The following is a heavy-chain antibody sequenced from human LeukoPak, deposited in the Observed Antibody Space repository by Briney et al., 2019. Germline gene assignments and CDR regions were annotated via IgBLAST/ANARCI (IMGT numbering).Heavy chain of an antibody. CDR2: VSHSGST. J-gene: IGHJ3*02. CDR1: GGSVSNTNYY. V-gene: IGHV4-39*01. D-gene: IGHD2-15*01. CDR3: ARGSGYCSGGSCYFRGENAFDI. Sequence: SETLSLTCTVSGGSVSNTNYYWAWIRQPPGKGLEWIGSVSHSGSTYYNPSLKSRVSTSVDTSKNQFSLNLSSVIAADTAVYYCARGSGYCSGGSCYFRGENAFDIWGQGTMVTVSS.